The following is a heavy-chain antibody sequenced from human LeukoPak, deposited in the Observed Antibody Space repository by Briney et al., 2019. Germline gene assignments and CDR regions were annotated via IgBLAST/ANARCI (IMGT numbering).Heavy chain of an antibody. V-gene: IGHV1-46*01. CDR2: INPSGGST. D-gene: IGHD3-10*01. Sequence: GASVKVSCKASGYTFTSYYMHWVRQAPGQGLEWMGIINPSGGSTSYAQKLQGRVTMTRDMSTSTVYMELSSLRSEDTAVYYCARSNYYGSGGPRGGYYYMDVWGKGTTVTVSS. CDR1: GYTFTSYY. CDR3: ARSNYYGSGGPRGGYYYMDV. J-gene: IGHJ6*03.